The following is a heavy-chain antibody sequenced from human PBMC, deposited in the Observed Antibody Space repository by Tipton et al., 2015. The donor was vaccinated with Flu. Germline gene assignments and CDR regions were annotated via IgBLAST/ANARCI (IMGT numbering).Heavy chain of an antibody. CDR3: ARVRVGRGFFQWFDL. D-gene: IGHD3-10*01. J-gene: IGHJ5*02. CDR1: GGSVSNSNYY. V-gene: IGHV4-61*01. Sequence: GLVKPSETVSLTCTLSGGSVSNSNYYCHWIRQPPGKGLEWIGNILYSGSANYNPSLESQLTISVDTSKNQFSLRLTSVTAADTAIYYCARVRVGRGFFQWFDLWGQGTLVTVSS. CDR2: ILYSGSA.